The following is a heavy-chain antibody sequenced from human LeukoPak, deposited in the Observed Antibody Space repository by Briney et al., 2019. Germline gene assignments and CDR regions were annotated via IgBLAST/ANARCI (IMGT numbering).Heavy chain of an antibody. Sequence: PGGSLRLSCAASGFTVSSNYMSWVRQAPGKGLEWVSVIYSGGSTYYADSVKGRFTLSSDNSKNTLYLQLNSLRAADTAVYYCARERARVPHWFDPWGQGTLVTVSS. V-gene: IGHV3-66*02. J-gene: IGHJ5*02. CDR3: ARERARVPHWFDP. CDR1: GFTVSSNY. CDR2: IYSGGST. D-gene: IGHD2-2*01.